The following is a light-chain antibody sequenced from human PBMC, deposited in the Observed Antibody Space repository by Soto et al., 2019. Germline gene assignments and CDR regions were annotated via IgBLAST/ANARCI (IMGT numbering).Light chain of an antibody. Sequence: EIVMTQSPSTLSVSPGDRATLSCTASQSVSRYLAWYKQKPGQAPRLLSYGASTRATGIPARFSGSGSGTDFTLTISSLQSEDFAVYYCQQYNNWPRTFGQGTKVDIK. V-gene: IGKV3-15*01. J-gene: IGKJ1*01. CDR2: GAS. CDR3: QQYNNWPRT. CDR1: QSVSRY.